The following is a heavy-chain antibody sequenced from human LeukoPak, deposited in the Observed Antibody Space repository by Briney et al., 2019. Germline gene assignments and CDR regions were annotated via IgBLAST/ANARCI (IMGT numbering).Heavy chain of an antibody. CDR2: IYYSGST. Sequence: SETLSLTCTVSGGSISTRSYYWGWIRQPPGKGLEWIGSIYYSGSTYDNPSLKSRVTISVDTSKNQVSLKLRSVTAADTAVYYCARLLYDRSGYYYFDYWGQGTLVTVSP. D-gene: IGHD3-22*01. CDR3: ARLLYDRSGYYYFDY. J-gene: IGHJ4*02. CDR1: GGSISTRSYY. V-gene: IGHV4-39*01.